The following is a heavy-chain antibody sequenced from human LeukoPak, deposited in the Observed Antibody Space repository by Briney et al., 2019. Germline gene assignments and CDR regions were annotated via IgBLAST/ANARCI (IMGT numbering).Heavy chain of an antibody. V-gene: IGHV5-51*01. CDR2: IYPADSDT. D-gene: IGHD1-26*01. CDR1: GYSFTNYW. CDR3: ARRAAEWELLDY. Sequence: KHGESLKISCQVSGYSFTNYWIGWVRQMPGKGLESTGIIYPADSDTTYSPSFQGQVTISVDKSISTVYLQWSSLKASDTAMYYCARRAAEWELLDYWGQGTLVTVYS. J-gene: IGHJ4*02.